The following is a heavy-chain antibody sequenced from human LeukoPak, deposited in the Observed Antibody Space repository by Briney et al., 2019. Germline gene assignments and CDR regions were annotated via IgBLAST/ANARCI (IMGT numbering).Heavy chain of an antibody. D-gene: IGHD5-18*01. CDR3: ARDQGYTYGGGYYFDY. V-gene: IGHV4-59*01. J-gene: IGHJ4*02. CDR2: IYYSGNT. Sequence: SETLSLTCTVSGGSISSYYWSWIRQPPGKGLEYIGYIYYSGNTNSNPSLNSRVTISLDTSKSQFSLKLSSVTAADTAVYYCARDQGYTYGGGYYFDYWGQGTLVTVSA. CDR1: GGSISSYY.